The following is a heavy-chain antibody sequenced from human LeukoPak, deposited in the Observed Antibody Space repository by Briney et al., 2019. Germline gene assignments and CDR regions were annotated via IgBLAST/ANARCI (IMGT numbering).Heavy chain of an antibody. CDR2: ISGSGGST. CDR3: AKGRNYYYYYMDV. Sequence: GGSLRLSCAASEFTFNNYGMTWVRQAPGKGLEWVSAISGSGGSTYYADSVKGRFTISRDNSKNTLYVQRNGLRAEDTAVYYCAKGRNYYYYYMDVWGKGTTVTISS. V-gene: IGHV3-23*01. J-gene: IGHJ6*03. CDR1: EFTFNNYG.